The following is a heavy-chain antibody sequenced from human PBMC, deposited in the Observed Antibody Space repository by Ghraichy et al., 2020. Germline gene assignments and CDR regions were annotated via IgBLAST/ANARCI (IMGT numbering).Heavy chain of an antibody. D-gene: IGHD3-16*01. CDR2: TYYTGST. Sequence: SQTLSLTCTVSGDSLSSDYWSWIRQPPGKGLECIGYTYYTGSTHYIPSLKSRITISVDRSKNQISLRLRSVTAADTGVYYCARGVSVKYYGMDVWGQGTTVAVSS. J-gene: IGHJ6*02. CDR1: GDSLSSDY. V-gene: IGHV4-59*01. CDR3: ARGVSVKYYGMDV.